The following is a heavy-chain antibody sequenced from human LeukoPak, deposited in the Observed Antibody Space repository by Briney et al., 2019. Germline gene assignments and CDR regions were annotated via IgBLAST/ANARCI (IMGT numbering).Heavy chain of an antibody. Sequence: GGSLRLSCAASGFTFSSYAMSWVRQAPGKGLEWVSAISGSGGSTYYADSVKGRFTISRDNAKNSLYLQMNSLRAEDTAVYYCARDQEWGVVVTPDAFDIWGQGTMVTVSS. V-gene: IGHV3-23*01. J-gene: IGHJ3*02. CDR1: GFTFSSYA. CDR3: ARDQEWGVVVTPDAFDI. CDR2: ISGSGGST. D-gene: IGHD3-22*01.